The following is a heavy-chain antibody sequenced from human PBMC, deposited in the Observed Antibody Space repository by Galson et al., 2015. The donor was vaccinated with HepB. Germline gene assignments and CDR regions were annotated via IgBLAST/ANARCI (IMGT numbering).Heavy chain of an antibody. D-gene: IGHD2-15*01. J-gene: IGHJ6*02. V-gene: IGHV6-1*01. CDR3: ARVGGTIYYYAMGV. Sequence: CAISGDSVSNNNAAWNWIRESPSRGLEWLGRTYYRSKWGSDYAESLRSRIIINADTSENQISLHLPSVTPEDTAVYYCARVGGTIYYYAMGVWGQGTTATVSS. CDR1: GDSVSNNNAA. CDR2: TYYRSKWGS.